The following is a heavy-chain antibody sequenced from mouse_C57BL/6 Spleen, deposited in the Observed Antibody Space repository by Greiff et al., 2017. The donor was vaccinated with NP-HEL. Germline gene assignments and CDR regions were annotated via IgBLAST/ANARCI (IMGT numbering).Heavy chain of an antibody. CDR1: GFSFNTYA. CDR3: VTGIYYGVEH. V-gene: IGHV10-1*01. Sequence: EVKLVESGGGLVQPKGSLKLSCAASGFSFNTYAMNWVRQAPGKGLEWVARIRSKSNNYATYYAESVKDRFTIYRDDSESMLYLQMNNLKTEDTPMYCCVTGIYYGVEHWGQGTTLTVSS. J-gene: IGHJ2*01. D-gene: IGHD2-1*01. CDR2: IRSKSNNYAT.